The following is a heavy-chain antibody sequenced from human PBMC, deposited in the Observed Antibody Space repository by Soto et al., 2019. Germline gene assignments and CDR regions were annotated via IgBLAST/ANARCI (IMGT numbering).Heavy chain of an antibody. D-gene: IGHD3-3*01. V-gene: IGHV3-23*01. CDR1: GFTVSSYA. Sequence: PGGSLRLSCVPSGFTVSSYAMSWVRQAPGKGMEWASAISGSGGSTYYADSVKGRFTISRDNSKNTLYLQMNSLRAEDTAVYYCAKEVDFWSGYYYGMDVWGQGTTVTSP. CDR2: ISGSGGST. J-gene: IGHJ6*02. CDR3: AKEVDFWSGYYYGMDV.